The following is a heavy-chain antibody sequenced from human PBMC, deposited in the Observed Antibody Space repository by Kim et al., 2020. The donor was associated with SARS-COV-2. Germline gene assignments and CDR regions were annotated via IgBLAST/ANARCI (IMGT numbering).Heavy chain of an antibody. CDR1: GFTFSSYG. V-gene: IGHV3-30*18. D-gene: IGHD6-13*01. CDR3: AKGGTTRQLVLPDY. CDR2: ISYDGSNK. Sequence: GGSLRLSCAASGFTFSSYGMHWVRQAPGKGLEWVAVISYDGSNKYYADSVKGRFTISRDNSKNTLYLQMNSLRAEDTAVYYCAKGGTTRQLVLPDYWGQGTLVTVSS. J-gene: IGHJ4*02.